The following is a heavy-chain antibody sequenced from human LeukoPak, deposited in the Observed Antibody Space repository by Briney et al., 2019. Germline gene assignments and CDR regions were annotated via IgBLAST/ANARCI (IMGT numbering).Heavy chain of an antibody. CDR2: IHSGGST. J-gene: IGHJ4*02. CDR3: AKSAAAGNYYFDY. CDR1: GFTVSSNY. V-gene: IGHV3-53*05. D-gene: IGHD6-13*01. Sequence: PGGSLRLSCAASGFTVSSNYMSWVRQAPGKGLEWVSVIHSGGSTYYADSVKGRFTISRDNAKNSLYLQMNSLRAEDMALYYCAKSAAAGNYYFDYWGQGTLVTVSS.